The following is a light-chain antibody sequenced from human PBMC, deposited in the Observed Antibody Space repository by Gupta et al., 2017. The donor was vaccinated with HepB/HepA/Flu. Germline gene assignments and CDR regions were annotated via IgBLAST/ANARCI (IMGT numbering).Light chain of an antibody. CDR2: LAS. J-gene: IGKJ3*01. V-gene: IGKV4-1*01. Sequence: DLVMTQSTDSLAVSLGERDNINCKSSQSVLYSTNNKNYLAWYQQKPGQPPRLLIYLASTRESGVPDRFSGSGSGTDFTLTISSLQTDDVAVYYCQQYYTTPRTFGPGTKVDI. CDR1: QSVLYSTNNKNY. CDR3: QQYYTTPRT.